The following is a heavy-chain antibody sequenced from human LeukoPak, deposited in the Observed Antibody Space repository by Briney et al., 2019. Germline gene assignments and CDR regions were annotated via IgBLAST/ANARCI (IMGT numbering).Heavy chain of an antibody. D-gene: IGHD3-16*02. V-gene: IGHV1-69-2*01. CDR1: GYTFTDYY. CDR3: ATGYDYVWGSYRCD. J-gene: IGHJ4*02. CDR2: VDPEDGET. Sequence: ASVKVSCKASGYTFTDYYIHWVHQAPGKGPEWMGRVDPEDGETIYADKLQGRVTISADTSTDTAYMELSSLRSEDTAVYYCATGYDYVWGSYRCDWGQGTLVTVSS.